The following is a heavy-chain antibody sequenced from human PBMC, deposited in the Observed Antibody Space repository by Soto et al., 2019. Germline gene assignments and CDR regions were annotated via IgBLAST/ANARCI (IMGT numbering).Heavy chain of an antibody. V-gene: IGHV3-23*01. J-gene: IGHJ4*02. D-gene: IGHD3-3*01. CDR2: ISGSGGST. CDR3: AKDSIADDFWSGTLDY. CDR1: GFTFSSYA. Sequence: EVQLLESGGGLVQPGGSLRLSCAASGFTFSSYAMSWVRQAPGKGLECVSAISGSGGSTYYADSVKGRFTISRDNSKNTLYLQMNSLRAEDTAVYYCAKDSIADDFWSGTLDYWGQGTLVTVSS.